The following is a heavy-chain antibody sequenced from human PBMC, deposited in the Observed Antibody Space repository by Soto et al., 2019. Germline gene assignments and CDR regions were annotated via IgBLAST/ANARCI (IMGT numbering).Heavy chain of an antibody. V-gene: IGHV3-23*01. CDR3: AKPVGYCSSTSCPDY. D-gene: IGHD2-2*01. Sequence: GGSLRLSCAASGFTFSSYAMHWVRQAPGKGLEWVSAISGSGGSTYYADSVKGRFTISRDNSKNTLYLQMNSLRAEDTAVYYCAKPVGYCSSTSCPDYWGQGTLVTVSS. CDR1: GFTFSSYA. CDR2: ISGSGGST. J-gene: IGHJ4*02.